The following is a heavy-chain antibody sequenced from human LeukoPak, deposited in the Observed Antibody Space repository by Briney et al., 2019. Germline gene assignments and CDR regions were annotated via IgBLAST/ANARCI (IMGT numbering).Heavy chain of an antibody. V-gene: IGHV4-34*01. Sequence: PSETLSLTCAVYGGSFSGYYWSWIRQPPGKGLEWIGEINHSGSTNYNPPLKSRVTISVDTSKNQFSLKLSSVTAADTAVYYCARGQPGTLFGVVITPYNWFDPWGQGTLVTVSS. J-gene: IGHJ5*02. CDR3: ARGQPGTLFGVVITPYNWFDP. CDR2: INHSGST. D-gene: IGHD3-3*01. CDR1: GGSFSGYY.